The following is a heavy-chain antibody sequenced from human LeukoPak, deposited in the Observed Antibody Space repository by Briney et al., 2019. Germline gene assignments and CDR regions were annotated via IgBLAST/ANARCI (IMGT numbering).Heavy chain of an antibody. J-gene: IGHJ2*01. CDR3: ARLKLGEYFDL. CDR1: GGSTSSDY. CDR2: VYNSGDT. V-gene: IGHV4-59*08. D-gene: IGHD3-16*01. Sequence: PSETLSLTCTVSGGSTSSDYWSWIRQSPGKGLEWVGYVYNSGDTGKNPSLRSRVTILLDTSRNQCSLKLTSVSAADTAVYYCARLKLGEYFDLWGRGTLVTVSS.